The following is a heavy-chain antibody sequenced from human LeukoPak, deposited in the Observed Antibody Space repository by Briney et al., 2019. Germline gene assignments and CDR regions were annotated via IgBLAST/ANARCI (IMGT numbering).Heavy chain of an antibody. CDR3: AKDRHYYGSGSFYTYFDY. CDR1: GFTFNSYA. J-gene: IGHJ4*02. CDR2: ISGSGGST. D-gene: IGHD3-10*01. V-gene: IGHV3-23*01. Sequence: PGGSLRLSCAPSGFTFNSYAMSWVRQAPGKGLEWVSLISGSGGSTYNADSVKGRFTISRDNSQNTLYLQMNSLRAEDTAVYYCAKDRHYYGSGSFYTYFDYWGQGTLVTVSS.